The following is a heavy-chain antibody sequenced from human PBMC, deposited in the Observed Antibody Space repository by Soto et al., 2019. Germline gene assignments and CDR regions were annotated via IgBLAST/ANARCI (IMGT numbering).Heavy chain of an antibody. CDR1: GFSFSAYS. CDR3: ARAGQQVAVFDY. Sequence: QVHLVESGGGVVQAGRSLRLSCAASGFSFSAYSMHWVRQAPGKGLEWVAVISSDGSKTYYAGSLKGRFTVSRDNSKNILYLQMNSLRAEDTAVYYCARAGQQVAVFDYWGQGNEVTVSS. CDR2: ISSDGSKT. V-gene: IGHV3-30-3*01. D-gene: IGHD6-13*01. J-gene: IGHJ4*02.